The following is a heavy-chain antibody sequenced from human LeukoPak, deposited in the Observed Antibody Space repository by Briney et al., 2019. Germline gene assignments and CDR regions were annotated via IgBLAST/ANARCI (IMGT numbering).Heavy chain of an antibody. V-gene: IGHV3-21*01. J-gene: IGHJ4*02. Sequence: GGSLRLSCAASGFTFSGYSMNWVRQAPGKGLEWVSSISSSSSYIYYADSVKGRFTISRDNAKNSLYLQMNSLRAEDTAVYYCASGGYALGIRKDPFDYWGQGTLVTVSS. CDR1: GFTFSGYS. CDR3: ASGGYALGIRKDPFDY. CDR2: ISSSSSYI. D-gene: IGHD7-27*01.